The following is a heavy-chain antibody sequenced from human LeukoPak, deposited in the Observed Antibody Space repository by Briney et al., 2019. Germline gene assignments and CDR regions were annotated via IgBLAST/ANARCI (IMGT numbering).Heavy chain of an antibody. CDR3: ARSPPTYRRGWLSYPIGFDH. CDR1: GSSFSRHW. Sequence: GRSLRLSCAASGSSFSRHWMSWVRQAPGKCLEWVANIKVDGNEKYYVESVKGRLTISRDNDKSSVFLQMDSLRVNDTAVYYCARSPPTYRRGWLSYPIGFDHWGQGILVTVSS. D-gene: IGHD3-16*02. J-gene: IGHJ4*02. CDR2: IKVDGNEK. V-gene: IGHV3-7*01.